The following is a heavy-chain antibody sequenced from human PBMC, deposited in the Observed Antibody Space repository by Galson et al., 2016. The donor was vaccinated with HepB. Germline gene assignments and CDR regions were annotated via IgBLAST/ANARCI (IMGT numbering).Heavy chain of an antibody. J-gene: IGHJ4*02. CDR2: ISYDGSNK. Sequence: SLRLSCVASGFTFSSYAMHWVRQAPGKGLEWVAVISYDGSNKYYADSVKGRFTISRDNSKNTLYLQMNSLRAEDTAVYYCARRTSYSSGWYEVGYWGQGTPVTVSS. CDR1: GFTFSSYA. V-gene: IGHV3-30*04. CDR3: ARRTSYSSGWYEVGY. D-gene: IGHD6-19*01.